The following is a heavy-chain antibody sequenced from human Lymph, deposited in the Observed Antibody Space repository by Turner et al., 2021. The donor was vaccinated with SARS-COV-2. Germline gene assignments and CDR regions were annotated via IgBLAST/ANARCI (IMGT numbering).Heavy chain of an antibody. V-gene: IGHV3-30*18. Sequence: QVQLVESGGGVVQPGRSLRLSCAASGFTFGSYGMHWVRQAPGKGLEWVAVISYDGSNKFYADSVKGRFTISRDNSKNTLYLQLNSLRAEDTAVYYCAKDRGDDYGDYGPDYWGQGTLVTVSS. D-gene: IGHD4-17*01. CDR1: GFTFGSYG. CDR3: AKDRGDDYGDYGPDY. CDR2: ISYDGSNK. J-gene: IGHJ4*02.